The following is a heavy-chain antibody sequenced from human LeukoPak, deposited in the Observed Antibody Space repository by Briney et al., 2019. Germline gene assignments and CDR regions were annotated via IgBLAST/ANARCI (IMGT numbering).Heavy chain of an antibody. Sequence: SVKVSCKASGGTFSSYAISWVRQAPGQGLGWMGRIIPIFGIANYAQKFQGRVTITADKSTSTAYMELSSLRSEDTAVYYCARVEQQSWFDPWGQGTLVTVSS. D-gene: IGHD6-13*01. CDR3: ARVEQQSWFDP. CDR1: GGTFSSYA. V-gene: IGHV1-69*04. CDR2: IIPIFGIA. J-gene: IGHJ5*02.